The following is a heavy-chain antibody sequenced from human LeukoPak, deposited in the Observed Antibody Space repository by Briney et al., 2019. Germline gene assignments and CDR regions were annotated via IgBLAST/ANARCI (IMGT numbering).Heavy chain of an antibody. CDR2: INPKRGRT. V-gene: IGHV1-2*02. D-gene: IGHD3-10*01. CDR1: GYTFTGYY. CDR3: ARVGADKSPDH. Sequence: GGSVKVSCKASGYTFTGYYMHWVRQAPGQGRGWMGWINPKRGRTNYAQTFQGRVSMTRDTSIRPAIMERGGRRSEDTAVYYCARVGADKSPDHWGQGTLVTVSS. J-gene: IGHJ4*02.